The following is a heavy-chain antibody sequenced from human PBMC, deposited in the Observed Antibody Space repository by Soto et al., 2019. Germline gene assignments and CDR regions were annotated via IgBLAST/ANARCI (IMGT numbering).Heavy chain of an antibody. Sequence: EVQLLESGGHLVQPGGALRLSCAASGFTFSSYAMSWVRQAPGKGLEWVSTISGSGGSTFYADSVKGRFTISRDNSKNTLYLQMNSLRAEVTAVYYCSKDPHGDYLLNWFDPWGQGTLVTVSS. CDR2: ISGSGGST. D-gene: IGHD4-17*01. V-gene: IGHV3-23*01. CDR3: SKDPHGDYLLNWFDP. J-gene: IGHJ5*02. CDR1: GFTFSSYA.